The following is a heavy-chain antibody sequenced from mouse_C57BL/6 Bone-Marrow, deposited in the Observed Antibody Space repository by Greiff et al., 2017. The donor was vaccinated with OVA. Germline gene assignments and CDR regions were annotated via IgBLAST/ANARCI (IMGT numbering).Heavy chain of an antibody. CDR1: GFTFSSYA. CDR3: AREGWYYGSSYDFAY. CDR2: ISDGGSYT. V-gene: IGHV5-4*01. Sequence: EVKLVESGGGLVKPGGSLKLSCAASGFTFSSYAMSWVRQTPEKRLEWVATISDGGSYTYYPDNVKGRFTISRDNAKNNLYLQMSHLKSEDTAMYYCAREGWYYGSSYDFAYWGQGTLVTVSA. D-gene: IGHD1-1*01. J-gene: IGHJ3*01.